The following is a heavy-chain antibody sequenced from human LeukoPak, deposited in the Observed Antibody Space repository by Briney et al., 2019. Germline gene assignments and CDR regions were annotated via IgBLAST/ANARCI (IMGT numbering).Heavy chain of an antibody. CDR3: ARLGYRNI. CDR1: GYSISSGYY. CDR2: IYHSGST. D-gene: IGHD3-16*02. Sequence: SETLSLTCAVSGYSISSGYYWGWIRPPPGKGLEWIGSIYHSGSTYYNPSLKRRVTISVDTSKNQFSLKLSSVTAADTAVYYCARLGYRNIWGQGTMVTVSS. V-gene: IGHV4-38-2*01. J-gene: IGHJ3*02.